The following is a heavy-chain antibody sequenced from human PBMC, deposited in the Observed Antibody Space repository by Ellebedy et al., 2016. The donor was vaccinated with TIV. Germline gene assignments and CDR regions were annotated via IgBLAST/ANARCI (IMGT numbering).Heavy chain of an antibody. Sequence: AASVKVSCKASGYIFTGYYMHWVRQAPGQGLEWMGWINPNSGDTSYAQKFQGRVTRTRDTSISTAYMELSTLRSDDPAVYYCARDAEEAAGRYNWFDPWGQGTLVTVSS. V-gene: IGHV1-2*02. CDR3: ARDAEEAAGRYNWFDP. CDR2: INPNSGDT. CDR1: GYIFTGYY. J-gene: IGHJ5*02. D-gene: IGHD6-13*01.